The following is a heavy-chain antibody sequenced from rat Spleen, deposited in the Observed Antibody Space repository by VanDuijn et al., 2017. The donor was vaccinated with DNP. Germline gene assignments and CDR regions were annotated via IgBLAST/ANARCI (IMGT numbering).Heavy chain of an antibody. CDR1: GITFSDHN. CDR2: ITYDGGNT. CDR3: AGRPPPTRGPFDY. J-gene: IGHJ2*01. D-gene: IGHD1-4*01. Sequence: EVQLVESGGGLVQPGRSLKLSCAVSGITFSDHNMAWVRQAPKKGLEWVAKITYDGGNTYYRDSVKDRFTISRDNAKSTLYLQMDSLRSEDTATYYCAGRPPPTRGPFDYWGQGVMVTVSS. V-gene: IGHV5-7*01.